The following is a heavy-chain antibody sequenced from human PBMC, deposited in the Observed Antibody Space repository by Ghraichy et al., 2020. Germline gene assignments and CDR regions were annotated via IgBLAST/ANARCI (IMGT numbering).Heavy chain of an antibody. CDR3: ARVNIVVVPAATYYYYYYMDV. CDR2: INPNSGGT. D-gene: IGHD2-2*01. CDR1: GYTFTGYY. J-gene: IGHJ6*03. Sequence: ASVKVSCKASGYTFTGYYMHWVRQAPGQGLEWMGWINPNSGGTNYAQKFQGRVTMTRDTSISTAYMELSRLRSDDTAVYYCARVNIVVVPAATYYYYYYMDVWGKGTTVTVSS. V-gene: IGHV1-2*02.